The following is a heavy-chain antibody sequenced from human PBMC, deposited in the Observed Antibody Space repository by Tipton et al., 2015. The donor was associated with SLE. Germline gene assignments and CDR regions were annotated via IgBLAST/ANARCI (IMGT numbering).Heavy chain of an antibody. J-gene: IGHJ1*01. Sequence: SLRLSCAASGFTFSSYAMSWVRQAPGKGLEWVSAISGSGGSTYYADSVKGRFTISRDNSKNTLYLQMNSLRAEDTAVYYCATPDNWSGFAEYFQHWGQGTLVTVSS. D-gene: IGHD3-3*01. CDR2: ISGSGGST. CDR1: GFTFSSYA. CDR3: ATPDNWSGFAEYFQH. V-gene: IGHV3-23*01.